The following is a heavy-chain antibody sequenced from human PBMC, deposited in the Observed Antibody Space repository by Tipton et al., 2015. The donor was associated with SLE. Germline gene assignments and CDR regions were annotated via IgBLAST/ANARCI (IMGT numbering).Heavy chain of an antibody. Sequence: TLSLTCTVSGDSISSGSYYWSWIRQPAGKGLEWIGRTYTSGSTNYNPSLKSRVTMSIDTSRSQFSLKLNSVTAADTAVYYCARDEGRSRAAFDIWGQGTMVTVSS. D-gene: IGHD1-26*01. J-gene: IGHJ3*02. V-gene: IGHV4-61*02. CDR3: ARDEGRSRAAFDI. CDR2: TYTSGST. CDR1: GDSISSGSYY.